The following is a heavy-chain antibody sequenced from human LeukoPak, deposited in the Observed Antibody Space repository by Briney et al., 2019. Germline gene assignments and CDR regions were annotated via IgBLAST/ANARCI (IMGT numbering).Heavy chain of an antibody. V-gene: IGHV1-46*01. Sequence: GASVKVSCKASGYTFTSYYMHWVRQAPGQGLEWMGIIDPSGGSTSYAQKFQGRVTMTRDMSTSTVYMELSSLRSEDTAVYYCARESADSTAMVPPHDYWGQGTLVTVSS. D-gene: IGHD5-18*01. J-gene: IGHJ4*02. CDR3: ARESADSTAMVPPHDY. CDR2: IDPSGGST. CDR1: GYTFTSYY.